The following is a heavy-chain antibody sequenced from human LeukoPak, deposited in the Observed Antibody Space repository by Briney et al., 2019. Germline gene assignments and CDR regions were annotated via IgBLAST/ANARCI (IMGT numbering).Heavy chain of an antibody. CDR2: TYYKSKWYN. CDR3: ARDRPSALGVAHYYFDY. D-gene: IGHD3-3*01. CDR1: GDSVSSNSAA. J-gene: IGHJ4*02. V-gene: IGHV6-1*01. Sequence: SQTLSLTCAISGDSVSSNSAAWNWIRQSPWRGLEWLGRTYYKSKWYNDYAVSVKSRITINPDTSKNQFSLQLNSVTPEDTAVYYCARDRPSALGVAHYYFDYWGQGTLVTVSS.